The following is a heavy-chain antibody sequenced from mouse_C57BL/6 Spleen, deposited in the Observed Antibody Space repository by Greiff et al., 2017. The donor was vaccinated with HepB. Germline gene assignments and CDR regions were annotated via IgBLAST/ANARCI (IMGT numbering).Heavy chain of an antibody. D-gene: IGHD2-2*01. J-gene: IGHJ2*01. CDR3: ARRSMVTTGFDY. CDR2: ISGGGGNT. Sequence: EVQVVESGGGLVKPGGSLKLSCAASGFTFSSYTMSWVRQTPEKRLEWVATISGGGGNTYYPDSVKGRFTISRDNAKNTLYLQMSSLRSEDTALYYCARRSMVTTGFDYWGQGTTLTVSS. CDR1: GFTFSSYT. V-gene: IGHV5-9*01.